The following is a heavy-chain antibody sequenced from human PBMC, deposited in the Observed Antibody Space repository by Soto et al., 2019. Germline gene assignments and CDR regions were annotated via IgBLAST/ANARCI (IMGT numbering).Heavy chain of an antibody. CDR3: VRDRVVAGIGEVDY. CDR2: ISYDGSNK. V-gene: IGHV3-30-3*01. D-gene: IGHD6-19*01. CDR1: GFTFSSHA. J-gene: IGHJ4*02. Sequence: QVQLEESGGSVVQPGRSLRLSCAASGFTFSSHAMHWVRQAPGKGLEWVAVISYDGSNKYYADSVKGRFTISRDNSKNTLHLQMDSLRPEDTAVYHCVRDRVVAGIGEVDYWGQGTLVTVSS.